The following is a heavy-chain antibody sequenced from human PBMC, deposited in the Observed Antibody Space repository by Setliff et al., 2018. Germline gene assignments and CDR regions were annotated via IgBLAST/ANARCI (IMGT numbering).Heavy chain of an antibody. Sequence: SETLSLTCSVSGYSIITGYYWAWIRRLPGRGLEWIGSLHRGSTDYNPSLRSRVTVSVDTSRIHFSLKLRSVTAADTAVYYCARAPGRQDYHYMELWGKGTTVTVSS. CDR1: GYSIITGYY. CDR2: LHRGST. CDR3: ARAPGRQDYHYMEL. V-gene: IGHV4-38-2*02. J-gene: IGHJ6*03. D-gene: IGHD2-15*01.